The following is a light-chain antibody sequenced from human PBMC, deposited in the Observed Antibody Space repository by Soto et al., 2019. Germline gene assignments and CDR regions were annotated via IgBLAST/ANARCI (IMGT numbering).Light chain of an antibody. V-gene: IGKV3-20*01. CDR2: GAS. J-gene: IGKJ1*01. Sequence: IVLTQSQVTLSFPPGGRATLSCRASQSVSSSYLAWYQQKPGQAPRLLIYGASSRATGIPDRFSGSGSGTDFTLTISRLEPEDFAVYYCQQYGSSSWTFGQGTKVDI. CDR3: QQYGSSSWT. CDR1: QSVSSSY.